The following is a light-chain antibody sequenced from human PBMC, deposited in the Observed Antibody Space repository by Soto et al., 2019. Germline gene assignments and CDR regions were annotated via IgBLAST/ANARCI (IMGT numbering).Light chain of an antibody. CDR1: QSVSSSY. CDR3: QQYGSSPWT. V-gene: IGKV3-20*01. J-gene: IGKJ1*01. CDR2: SAS. Sequence: DTVLTPSPGTLSLSPGERDTLSCSASQSVSSSYLAWYQQKPGQAPRLLIYSASSRATGIPDRFSGSGSGTDFTLTISRLEPEDFAMYYCQQYGSSPWTFGQGTKVDIK.